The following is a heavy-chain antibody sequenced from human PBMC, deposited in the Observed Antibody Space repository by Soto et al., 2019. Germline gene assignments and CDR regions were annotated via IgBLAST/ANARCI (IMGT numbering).Heavy chain of an antibody. CDR1: GFSMSNFA. CDR3: AKLRASAVADFDY. CDR2: ISGSGSST. V-gene: IGHV3-23*01. D-gene: IGHD6-19*01. J-gene: IGHJ4*02. Sequence: HPGGSLRLSCAASGFSMSNFAMSWVRQAPGKGLEWVSAISGSGSSTYYADSVKGRFTISRDNSQNTLYLQMNSLRAEDTAVYYCAKLRASAVADFDYWGQGTQVTVSS.